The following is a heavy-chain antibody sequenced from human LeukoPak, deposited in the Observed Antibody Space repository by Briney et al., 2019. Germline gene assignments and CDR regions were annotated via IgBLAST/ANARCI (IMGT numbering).Heavy chain of an antibody. D-gene: IGHD3-10*01. J-gene: IGHJ4*02. CDR2: INRDGSTT. Sequence: RTGGSLRLSCAASGFTFSNYWVHWVRQAPGKGLVWVSRINRDGSTTKYADSVKGRFTVSRDNAKNTLNLQINSLRAEDTAVYYCARDKKSGESSEIDYWGQGTLVTVSS. V-gene: IGHV3-74*03. CDR1: GFTFSNYW. CDR3: ARDKKSGESSEIDY.